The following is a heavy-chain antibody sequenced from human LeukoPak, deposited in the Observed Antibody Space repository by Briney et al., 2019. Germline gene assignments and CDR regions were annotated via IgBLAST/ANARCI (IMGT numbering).Heavy chain of an antibody. CDR1: GAAISSYY. J-gene: IGHJ5*02. V-gene: IGHV4-59*08. CDR3: ARRGRQAIWFDP. CDR2: IYYSGST. Sequence: SETLSLTCTVSGAAISSYYWSWIRQPPGKGLEWIAYIYYSGSTNYNPSLKSRVTISADTSKNEFSLKLSSVTAADTAVYYCARRGRQAIWFDPWGQGTLVTVSS.